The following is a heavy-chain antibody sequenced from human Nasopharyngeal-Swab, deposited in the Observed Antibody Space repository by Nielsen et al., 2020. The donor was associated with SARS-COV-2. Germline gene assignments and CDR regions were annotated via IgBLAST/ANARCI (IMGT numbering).Heavy chain of an antibody. Sequence: ETLSLTCAASGFTFSSYAMSWVRQAPGKGLEWVSAISGSGGSTYYADSVKGRFTISRDNSKNTLYLQMNSLRAEDTAVYYCARWKGSSWSDYWGQGTLVTVSS. CDR2: ISGSGGST. CDR1: GFTFSSYA. CDR3: ARWKGSSWSDY. V-gene: IGHV3-23*01. J-gene: IGHJ4*02. D-gene: IGHD6-13*01.